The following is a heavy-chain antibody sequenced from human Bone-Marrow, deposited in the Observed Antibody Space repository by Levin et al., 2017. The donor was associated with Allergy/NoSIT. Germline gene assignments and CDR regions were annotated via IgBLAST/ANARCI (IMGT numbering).Heavy chain of an antibody. Sequence: GGSLRLSCAASGSTFSSYVLHWVRQAPGKGLEWVAVISHDETSEAYAETVKGRFTISKDNSKNTLYLQMNSLREEDTAVYYCATAGRTSGYADAFEIWGQGTMVTVSS. J-gene: IGHJ3*02. CDR2: ISHDETSE. D-gene: IGHD3-22*01. CDR3: ATAGRTSGYADAFEI. CDR1: GSTFSSYV. V-gene: IGHV3-30*04.